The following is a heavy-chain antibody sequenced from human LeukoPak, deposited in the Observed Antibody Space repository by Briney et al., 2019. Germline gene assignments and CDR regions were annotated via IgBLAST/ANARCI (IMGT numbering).Heavy chain of an antibody. J-gene: IGHJ3*02. CDR3: AGGIAVAGDAFDI. CDR1: GFTFSNYE. CDR2: ISSSGSTI. V-gene: IGHV3-48*03. Sequence: PGGSLRLSCAASGFTFSNYEMHWVRQAPGKGLEWVSYISSSGSTIYYADSVKGRFTISRDNAKNSLYLQMNSLRAEDTAVYYCAGGIAVAGDAFDIWGQGTMVTVSS. D-gene: IGHD6-19*01.